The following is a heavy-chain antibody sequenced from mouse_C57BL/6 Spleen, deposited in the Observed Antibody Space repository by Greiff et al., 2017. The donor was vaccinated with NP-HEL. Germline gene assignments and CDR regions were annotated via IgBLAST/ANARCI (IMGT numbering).Heavy chain of an antibody. V-gene: IGHV1-15*01. D-gene: IGHD4-1*01. CDR1: GYTFTDYE. CDR3: TRKRDWEGYFDY. CDR2: IDPETGGT. J-gene: IGHJ2*01. Sequence: QVQLQQSGAELVRPGASVTLSCKASGYTFTDYEMHWVKQTPVHGLEWIGAIDPETGGTAYNQKFKGKAILTADKSSSTAYMELRSLTSEDSAVYYCTRKRDWEGYFDYWGQGTTLTVFS.